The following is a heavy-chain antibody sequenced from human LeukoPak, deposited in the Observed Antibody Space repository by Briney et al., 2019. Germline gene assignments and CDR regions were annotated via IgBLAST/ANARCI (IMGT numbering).Heavy chain of an antibody. CDR1: GGSISSSSYY. D-gene: IGHD2-2*01. J-gene: IGHJ4*02. V-gene: IGHV4-39*07. Sequence: SSETLSLTCTVSGGSISSSSYYWGWIRQPPGKGLEWIGSIYYSGSTYYNPSLKSRVTISVDTSQNQFSLKLSSVTAADTAEYYCARAKDIVVVLAADFDYWGQGTLVTVSS. CDR3: ARAKDIVVVLAADFDY. CDR2: IYYSGST.